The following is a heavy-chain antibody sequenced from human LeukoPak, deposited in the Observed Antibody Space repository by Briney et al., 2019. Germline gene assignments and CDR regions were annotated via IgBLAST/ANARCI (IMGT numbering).Heavy chain of an antibody. CDR3: ARVSIAVAGFSFDY. D-gene: IGHD6-19*01. Sequence: SETLSLTCAVSGGSISSSNWWSWVRQPPGKGLEWIGEIYHSGSTNYNPSLKSRVTISVDKSKNQFSLKLSSVTAADTAVYYCARVSIAVAGFSFDYWGQGTLVTVSS. CDR1: GGSISSSNW. J-gene: IGHJ4*02. CDR2: IYHSGST. V-gene: IGHV4-4*02.